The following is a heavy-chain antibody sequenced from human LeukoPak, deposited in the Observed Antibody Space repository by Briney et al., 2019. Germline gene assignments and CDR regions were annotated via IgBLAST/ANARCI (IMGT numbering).Heavy chain of an antibody. J-gene: IGHJ4*02. CDR2: IYYSGST. V-gene: IGHV4-30-4*01. CDR3: ASGRYYDSSGYYDY. CDR1: GGSISSGDYY. D-gene: IGHD3-22*01. Sequence: PSETLSLTCTVSGGSISSGDYYWSWIRQPPGKGLEWIGYIYYSGSTYYNPSLKSRVTISVDTSKNQFSLKLSSVTAADTAVYYCASGRYYDSSGYYDYWGQGTLVTVSS.